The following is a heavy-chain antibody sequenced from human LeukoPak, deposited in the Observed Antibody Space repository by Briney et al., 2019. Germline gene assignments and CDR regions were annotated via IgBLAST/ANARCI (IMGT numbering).Heavy chain of an antibody. CDR3: AGDMGVPGTGYYFDN. Sequence: GGSLRLSCAASGFTFNDYTTHWVRHTPGKGLEWVSLLSWDAGLIYYADSVKGRFTISRDNSKSALYLQMTSLRTEDTAVYYCAGDMGVPGTGYYFDNWGQGTLVTVSS. V-gene: IGHV3-43*01. J-gene: IGHJ4*02. CDR2: LSWDAGLI. CDR1: GFTFNDYT. D-gene: IGHD6-19*01.